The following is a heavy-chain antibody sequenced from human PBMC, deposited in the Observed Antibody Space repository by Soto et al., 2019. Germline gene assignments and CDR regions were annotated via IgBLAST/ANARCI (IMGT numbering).Heavy chain of an antibody. V-gene: IGHV1-18*01. J-gene: IGHJ4*02. CDR1: GYTFTSYG. Sequence: ASVKVSCKASGYTFTSYGISWVRQAPGQGLEWMGWISAYNGNTNYAQKLQDRVTMTTDTSTSTAYMELRSLRSDDTAVYYCARVEGEIVATCFDYWGQGTLVTVSS. D-gene: IGHD5-12*01. CDR2: ISAYNGNT. CDR3: ARVEGEIVATCFDY.